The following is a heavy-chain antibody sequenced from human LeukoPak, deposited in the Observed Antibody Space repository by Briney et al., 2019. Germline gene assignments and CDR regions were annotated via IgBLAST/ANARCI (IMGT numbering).Heavy chain of an antibody. J-gene: IGHJ3*02. Sequence: ASVKVSCKASGYTFTSYGISWVRQAPGQGLEWMGWISAYNGNTNYAQKFQGRVTMTRNTSISTAYTELSSLRSEDTAVYYCARERVGYCSGGSCYSGTAFDIWGQGTMVTVSS. CDR3: ARERVGYCSGGSCYSGTAFDI. V-gene: IGHV1-18*01. CDR2: ISAYNGNT. CDR1: GYTFTSYG. D-gene: IGHD2-15*01.